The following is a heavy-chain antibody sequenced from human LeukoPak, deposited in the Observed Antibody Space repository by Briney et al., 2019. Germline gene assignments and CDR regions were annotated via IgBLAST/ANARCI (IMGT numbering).Heavy chain of an antibody. CDR3: ARQTDSGYDC. D-gene: IGHD5-12*01. CDR2: IYRTGTT. CDR1: GFTVNSNH. Sequence: GGSLRLSCAASGFTVNSNHMTWVRQAPGKGLEWVSIIYRTGTTYYADSVKGRFTISRDNSKNTLYLQMNNLRADDTAVYYCARQTDSGYDCWGQGTPVTVSS. J-gene: IGHJ4*02. V-gene: IGHV3-66*04.